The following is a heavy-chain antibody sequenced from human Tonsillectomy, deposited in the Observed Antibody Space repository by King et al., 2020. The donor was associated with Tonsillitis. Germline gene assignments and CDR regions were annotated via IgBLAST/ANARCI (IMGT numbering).Heavy chain of an antibody. CDR2: IRYDGSNK. Sequence: VQLVESGGGVVQPGGSLRLSCAAFGFTFRSYGMHWVRQAPGKGLEWVAFIRYDGSNKYNADSGKGRFTISRDNSKTTLYVQMNSLRAEDTAVYYCATSGDYYDSSGYYYPPAYWGQGTLVTVSS. CDR3: ATSGDYYDSSGYYYPPAY. CDR1: GFTFRSYG. D-gene: IGHD3-22*01. V-gene: IGHV3-30*02. J-gene: IGHJ4*02.